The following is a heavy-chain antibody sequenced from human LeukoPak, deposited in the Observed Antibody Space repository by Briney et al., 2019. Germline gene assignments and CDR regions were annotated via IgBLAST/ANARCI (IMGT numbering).Heavy chain of an antibody. V-gene: IGHV1-18*01. D-gene: IGHD3-22*01. CDR1: GYTFTSYG. J-gene: IGHJ4*02. CDR3: ARDHDSSGYPYGY. CDR2: ISAYNGNT. Sequence: VSSDKVSGKTSGYTFTSYGISWVRHAPRQGLEWMGWISAYNGNTNDAQKLQGRVTMTTDSSTSTAYMELRGLRSDDTAVYYCARDHDSSGYPYGYWGQGTLVTVSS.